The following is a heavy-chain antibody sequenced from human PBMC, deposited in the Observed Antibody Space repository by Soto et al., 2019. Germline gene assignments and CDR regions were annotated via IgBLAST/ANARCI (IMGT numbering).Heavy chain of an antibody. CDR3: ARWGVVATTFDP. V-gene: IGHV4-31*03. CDR1: GGSISSGDYY. Sequence: QVHLQGSGPGLVKPSQTLSLTCTVSGGSISSGDYYWSWIRQHPGKGLEWIGFIYYSGSTYYSPSLKIRFTISVDTSKNQFSLKLSSVTPADTAVYYCARWGVVATTFDPWYQGTLVTVSS. J-gene: IGHJ5*02. CDR2: IYYSGST. D-gene: IGHD2-15*01.